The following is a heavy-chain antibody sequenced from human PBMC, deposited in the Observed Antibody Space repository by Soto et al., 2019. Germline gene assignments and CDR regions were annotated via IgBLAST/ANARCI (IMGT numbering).Heavy chain of an antibody. Sequence: QVQLVQSGAEVKKPGSSVKVSCKASGDTFSFYSINWVRQAPGLGLEWMGRFNPILSMSNSAQKFQGRVTLTADKSTSTAYMVLRSLRSEDTAMYYCATSYGSGSRAFDYWGQGALVTVSS. CDR2: FNPILSMS. CDR1: GDTFSFYS. J-gene: IGHJ4*02. V-gene: IGHV1-69*02. CDR3: ATSYGSGSRAFDY. D-gene: IGHD3-10*01.